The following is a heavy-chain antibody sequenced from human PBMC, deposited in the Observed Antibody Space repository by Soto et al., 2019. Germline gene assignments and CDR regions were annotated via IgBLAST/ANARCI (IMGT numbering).Heavy chain of an antibody. V-gene: IGHV4-4*02. CDR1: GVSIGSPNW. CDR3: ARCINCSNGGRFDP. Sequence: PSETLSLTCAVSGVSIGSPNWWTWVRQAPGKGLEWIGEMWPSGGTTYNPSLRNRVTISVDNSKNHLSLTLTSVTAADTAIYYCARCINCSNGGRFDPWGQGALVTVSS. D-gene: IGHD2-8*01. CDR2: MWPSGGT. J-gene: IGHJ5*02.